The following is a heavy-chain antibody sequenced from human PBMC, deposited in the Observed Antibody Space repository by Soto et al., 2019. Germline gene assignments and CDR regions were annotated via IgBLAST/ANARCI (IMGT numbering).Heavy chain of an antibody. CDR2: INHSGST. V-gene: IGHV4-34*01. CDR3: ARLLEWLRDPYYYYGMDV. D-gene: IGHD5-12*01. J-gene: IGHJ6*02. Sequence: SSETLSLTCAVYGGSFSGYYWSWIRQPPGKGLEWIGEINHSGSTNYNPSLKSRVTISVDTSKNQFSLKLSSVTATDTAVYYCARLLEWLRDPYYYYGMDVWGQGTTVTVSS. CDR1: GGSFSGYY.